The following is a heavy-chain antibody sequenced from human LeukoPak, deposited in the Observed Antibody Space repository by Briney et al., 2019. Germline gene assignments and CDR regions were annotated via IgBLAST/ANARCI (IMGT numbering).Heavy chain of an antibody. CDR3: AKDMLIVVVITLDY. J-gene: IGHJ4*02. CDR2: ISGSGGST. Sequence: AISGSGGSTYYADSVKGRFTISRDNSKNTLYLQMNSLRAEDTAVYYCAKDMLIVVVITLDYWGQGTLVTVSS. V-gene: IGHV3-23*01. D-gene: IGHD3-22*01.